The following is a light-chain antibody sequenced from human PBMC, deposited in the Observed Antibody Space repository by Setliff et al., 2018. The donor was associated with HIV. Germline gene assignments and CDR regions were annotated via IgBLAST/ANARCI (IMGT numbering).Light chain of an antibody. CDR3: SSYTNSNSYV. CDR2: EVT. V-gene: IGLV2-14*01. J-gene: IGLJ1*01. Sequence: LTQPASVSGSPGQSITMSCTGTSSDVGGYNYVSWYQHHPGRAPKLMIYEVTNRPSGVSSRFSGSKSGNTASLTIFGLQAEDEADYYCSSYTNSNSYVFGTGTKVTV. CDR1: SSDVGGYNY.